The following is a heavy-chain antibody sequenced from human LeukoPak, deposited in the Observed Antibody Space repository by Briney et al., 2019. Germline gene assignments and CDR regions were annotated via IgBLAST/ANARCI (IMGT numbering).Heavy chain of an antibody. CDR3: FSHFYPAFDI. V-gene: IGHV3-30*02. Sequence: GGSLRLSCAASGFTFSSYGMHWVRQAPGKGVEWVAFIRYDGSNKYYADSVKGRFTISRDNSKNTLYLQMNSLRAEDTAVYDCFSHFYPAFDIWGQGTMVTVSS. CDR2: IRYDGSNK. D-gene: IGHD2/OR15-2a*01. J-gene: IGHJ3*02. CDR1: GFTFSSYG.